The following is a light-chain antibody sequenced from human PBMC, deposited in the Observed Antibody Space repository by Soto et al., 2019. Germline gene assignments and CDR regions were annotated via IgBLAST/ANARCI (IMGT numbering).Light chain of an antibody. CDR2: HTS. Sequence: EIVMTQSPATLSVSPGERATLSCRASQSVSSNLAWYQQKPGQAPRLLIYHTSNRATGIPARFSGSGSGTDFTLTISRLEPEDFAVYYCQQYGSSLWTFGQGTKVDIK. V-gene: IGKV3-20*01. CDR3: QQYGSSLWT. CDR1: QSVSSN. J-gene: IGKJ1*01.